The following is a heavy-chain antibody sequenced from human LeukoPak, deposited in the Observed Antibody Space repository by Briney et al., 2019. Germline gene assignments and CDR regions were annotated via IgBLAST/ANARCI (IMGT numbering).Heavy chain of an antibody. CDR1: GGTFSSYA. CDR2: IIPIFGTA. V-gene: IGHV1-69*13. J-gene: IGHJ6*02. D-gene: IGHD2-2*02. Sequence: GASVKVSCKASGGTFSSYAISWVRRAPGQGLEWMGGIIPIFGTANYAQKFQGRVTITADESTSTAYMELSSLRSEDTAVYYCASSVPAAISYYYGMDVWGQGTTVTVSS. CDR3: ASSVPAAISYYYGMDV.